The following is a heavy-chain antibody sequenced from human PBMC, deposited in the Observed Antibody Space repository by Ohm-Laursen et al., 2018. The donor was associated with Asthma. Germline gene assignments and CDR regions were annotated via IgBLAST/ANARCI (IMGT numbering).Heavy chain of an antibody. Sequence: ASVKVSCKASGYTFTSYAMHWVRQAPGQRLEWMGWINAGNGNTKYSQKFQGRVTITRDTSASTAYMELSSLRSEDTAVYYCARDLISSSIVGAHLDYWGQGTLVTVSS. CDR3: ARDLISSSIVGAHLDY. V-gene: IGHV1-3*01. J-gene: IGHJ4*02. CDR2: INAGNGNT. CDR1: GYTFTSYA. D-gene: IGHD1-26*01.